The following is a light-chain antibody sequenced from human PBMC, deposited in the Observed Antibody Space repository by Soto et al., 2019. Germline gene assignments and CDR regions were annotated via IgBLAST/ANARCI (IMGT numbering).Light chain of an antibody. CDR2: LNSDGSH. J-gene: IGLJ3*02. V-gene: IGLV4-69*01. CDR3: QTWGTGIIGV. CDR1: SGHSSYA. Sequence: QPVLTQSPSASASLGASVKLTCTLSSGHSSYAIAWHRQQPEKGPRYLMKLNSDGSHSKGDGIPDRFSGSSSGAERYLTISSLQSEDEADYYCQTWGTGIIGVFGGGTKLTVL.